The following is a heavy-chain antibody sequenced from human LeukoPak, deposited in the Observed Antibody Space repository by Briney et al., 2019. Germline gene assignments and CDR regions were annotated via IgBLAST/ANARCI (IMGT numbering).Heavy chain of an antibody. J-gene: IGHJ4*02. V-gene: IGHV3-48*03. CDR3: ARPLGYCSGGSCFPFDS. CDR1: GFTFSSYE. Sequence: GGSLRLSCAASGFTFSSYEMNWVRQAPGKGLEWVSYISSSGSTIYYADSVKGRFTISRDNAKNSLYLQMNSLRAEDTAVYFCARPLGYCSGGSCFPFDSWGQGTLVTVSS. CDR2: ISSSGSTI. D-gene: IGHD2-15*01.